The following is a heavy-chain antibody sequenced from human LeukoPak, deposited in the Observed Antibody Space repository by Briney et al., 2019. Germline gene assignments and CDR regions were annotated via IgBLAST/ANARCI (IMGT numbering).Heavy chain of an antibody. D-gene: IGHD1-26*01. CDR2: ISSGSSTI. V-gene: IGHV3-48*01. CDR3: TREVSGSLYFDY. CDR1: GFTFSSYS. J-gene: IGHJ4*02. Sequence: GGSLRLSCAASGFTFSSYSMNWVRQAPGKGLEWVSYISSGSSTIYYADSVKGRFTISRDNAKNSLYLQMNSLRAEDTAVYYCTREVSGSLYFDYWGQGALVTVSS.